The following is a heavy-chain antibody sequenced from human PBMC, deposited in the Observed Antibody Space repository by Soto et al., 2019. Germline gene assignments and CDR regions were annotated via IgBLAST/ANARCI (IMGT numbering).Heavy chain of an antibody. V-gene: IGHV1-2*04. CDR2: INPNSGGT. J-gene: IGHJ4*02. D-gene: IGHD3-22*01. CDR3: ARELSTFSSGADY. CDR1: GYTFTGYY. Sequence: ASVKVSCKASGYTFTGYYMHWVRQAPGQGLEWMGWINPNSGGTNYAQKFQGWVTMTRDTSISTAYTELSRLRSDDTAVYYCARELSTFSSGADYWGPGTLVRVYS.